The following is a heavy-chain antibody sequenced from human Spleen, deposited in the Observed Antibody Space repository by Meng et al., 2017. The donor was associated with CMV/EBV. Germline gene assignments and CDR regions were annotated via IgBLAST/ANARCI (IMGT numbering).Heavy chain of an antibody. D-gene: IGHD2-15*01. CDR2: INGSGGST. CDR3: AKDRREDIVVVVAATRNY. CDR1: GFTFSSYA. V-gene: IGHV3-23*01. J-gene: IGHJ4*02. Sequence: GESLKISCAASGFTFSSYAMSWVRQAPGKGLEWVSAINGSGGSTYYADSVKGRFTISRDNSKNTLYLQMNSLRAEDTAVYYCAKDRREDIVVVVAATRNYWGQGTLVTVSS.